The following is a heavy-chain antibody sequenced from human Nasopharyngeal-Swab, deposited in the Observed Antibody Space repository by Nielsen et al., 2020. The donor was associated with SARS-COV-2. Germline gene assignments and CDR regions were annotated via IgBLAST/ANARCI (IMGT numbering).Heavy chain of an antibody. CDR3: ARDLEGIFDH. V-gene: IGHV3-21*01. D-gene: IGHD6-13*01. Sequence: WIRQPPGTGLEWVSSTSSRSGDISYTDSVKGRFSISRDNAKNSLYLQMNSLRVEDTAVYYCARDLEGIFDHWGQGALVTVSS. CDR2: TSSRSGDI. J-gene: IGHJ4*02.